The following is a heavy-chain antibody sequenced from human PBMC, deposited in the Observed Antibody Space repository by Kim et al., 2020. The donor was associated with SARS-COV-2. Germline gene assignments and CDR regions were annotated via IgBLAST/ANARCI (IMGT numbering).Heavy chain of an antibody. Sequence: GGSLRLSCAASGFTFRNYGMHWVRQAPGKGLEWVAAIWYDGSNKYYADSVKGRFTISRDNAKNALSLQMNSLRAEDTAVYYCARGQGHWYFDLWGRGTLVTVSS. V-gene: IGHV3-33*01. CDR2: IWYDGSNK. CDR1: GFTFRNYG. CDR3: ARGQGHWYFDL. J-gene: IGHJ2*01.